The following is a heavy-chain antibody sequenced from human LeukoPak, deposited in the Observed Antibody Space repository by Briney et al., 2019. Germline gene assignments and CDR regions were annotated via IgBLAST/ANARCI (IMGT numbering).Heavy chain of an antibody. CDR1: GGSISSYY. CDR3: ARQPVARSASDI. J-gene: IGHJ3*02. D-gene: IGHD2-2*01. CDR2: IYYSGST. Sequence: SETLSLTCTVSGGSISSYYWSWIRQPPGKGLEWIGYIYYSGSTNYNPSLKSRVTISVDTSKNQFSLKLSSVTAADTAVYYCARQPVARSASDIWGQGTMVTVSS. V-gene: IGHV4-59*08.